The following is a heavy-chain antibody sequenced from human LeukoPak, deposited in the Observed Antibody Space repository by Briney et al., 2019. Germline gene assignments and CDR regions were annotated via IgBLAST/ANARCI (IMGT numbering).Heavy chain of an antibody. CDR3: ARGRYSGSYTYYFDY. CDR1: GYTFTSND. CDR2: MNPNSGNT. D-gene: IGHD1-26*01. Sequence: ASVKVSCKASGYTFTSNDINWVRQATGQGLEWMGWMNPNSGNTGYAQKFQGGVTMTRNTSISTAYMELSSLRSEDTAVYYCARGRYSGSYTYYFDYWGQGTLVTVSS. V-gene: IGHV1-8*02. J-gene: IGHJ4*02.